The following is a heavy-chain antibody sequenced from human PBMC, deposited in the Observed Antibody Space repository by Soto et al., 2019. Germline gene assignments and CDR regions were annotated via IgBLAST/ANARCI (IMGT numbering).Heavy chain of an antibody. D-gene: IGHD1-26*01. V-gene: IGHV1-18*01. CDR3: ARDPGSYALDY. CDR1: GYTFTSYG. J-gene: IGHJ4*02. CDR2: ISAYNGNT. Sequence: QVQLVQSGAEVKKPGASVKVSCKASGYTFTSYGMGWVRQAPGQGLEWMGWISAYNGNTNYAQKLQGRITMTTDTSTSIAYMDLRSLRSDDSAVYYCARDPGSYALDYWGQGTLVTVSS.